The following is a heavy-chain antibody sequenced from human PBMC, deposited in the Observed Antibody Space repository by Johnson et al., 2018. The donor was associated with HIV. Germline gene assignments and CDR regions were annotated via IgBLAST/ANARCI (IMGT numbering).Heavy chain of an antibody. Sequence: VQLVESGGGLVQPGGSLRLSCAASGFTFSSYAMSWVRQAPGKGLEWVSGITWNGGNTGYADSVQGRFTISRANAKKSRYLQMNSLRAEDTAVYYCAKSTQASIVRESGPYGAFDIWGKGTMVTVSS. J-gene: IGHJ3*02. CDR3: AKSTQASIVRESGPYGAFDI. CDR2: ITWNGGNT. CDR1: GFTFSSYA. D-gene: IGHD3-10*01. V-gene: IGHV3-20*04.